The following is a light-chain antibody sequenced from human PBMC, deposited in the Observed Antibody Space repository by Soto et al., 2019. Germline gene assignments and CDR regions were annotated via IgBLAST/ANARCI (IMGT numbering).Light chain of an antibody. Sequence: EIVLTQSPGTLSLSPGERATISCRASQRVSSTFFAWYQQKPGQAPRLLIYGASNRATGVPDRFSGSGSGTDFTLTISRLEPEDFAVYFCQQYVASPPLTFGGGTKVEIK. CDR1: QRVSSTF. CDR2: GAS. J-gene: IGKJ4*01. V-gene: IGKV3-20*01. CDR3: QQYVASPPLT.